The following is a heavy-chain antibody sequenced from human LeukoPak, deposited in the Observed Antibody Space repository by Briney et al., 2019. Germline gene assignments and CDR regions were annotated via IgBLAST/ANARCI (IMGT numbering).Heavy chain of an antibody. V-gene: IGHV4-39*07. CDR1: GGSISSDSYH. Sequence: PSETLSLTCTVSGGSISSDSYHWGGIRHPQGKGLGWIGRIYYSGDTNYNPSLKSRVTISVDTSKNQFSLKLSSVTAADTAVYYCARGIHSSGWYIPTGFDYWGQGTLVTVSS. CDR3: ARGIHSSGWYIPTGFDY. CDR2: IYYSGDT. J-gene: IGHJ4*02. D-gene: IGHD6-19*01.